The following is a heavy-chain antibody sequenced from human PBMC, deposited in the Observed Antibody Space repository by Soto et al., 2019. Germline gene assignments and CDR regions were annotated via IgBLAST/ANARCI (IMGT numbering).Heavy chain of an antibody. J-gene: IGHJ5*02. CDR3: ARGIVVVVGSPNWFDP. CDR1: GGSISSGGYY. D-gene: IGHD2-2*01. V-gene: IGHV4-31*03. Sequence: SETLSLTCTVSGGSISSGGYYWSWIRQHPGKGLEWIGYIYYSGSTYYNPSLKSRVTISVDTSKNQFSLKLSSVTAADTAVYYCARGIVVVVGSPNWFDPWGQGTLVTVSS. CDR2: IYYSGST.